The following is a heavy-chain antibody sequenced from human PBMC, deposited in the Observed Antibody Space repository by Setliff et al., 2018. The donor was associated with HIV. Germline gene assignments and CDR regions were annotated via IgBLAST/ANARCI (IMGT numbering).Heavy chain of an antibody. CDR3: ARDDSIVLVPAIMRGDGFEF. CDR2: IYYTGNT. J-gene: IGHJ3*01. Sequence: PSETLSLTCTVSGGSVGSSSYYWAWIRQPPGKGLEWIGSIYYTGNTKYNPSLESRVTFSIDTSENQFSLRLASVTAADTAIYYCARDDSIVLVPAIMRGDGFEFGGQGRMVTVSS. V-gene: IGHV4-39*07. D-gene: IGHD2-2*01. CDR1: GGSVGSSSYY.